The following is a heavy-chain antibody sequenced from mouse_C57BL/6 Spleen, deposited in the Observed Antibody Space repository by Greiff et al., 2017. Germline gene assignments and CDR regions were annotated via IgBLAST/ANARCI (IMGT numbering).Heavy chain of an antibody. V-gene: IGHV1-82*01. CDR3: ARGGYGNYGGYAMDY. J-gene: IGHJ4*01. D-gene: IGHD2-10*02. CDR2: LYPGDGDT. Sequence: QVQLKESGPELVKPGASVKISCKASGYAFSSSWMNWVKQRPGKGLEWIGRLYPGDGDTNYNGKFKGKATLTADKSSSTTYMQLSSLTSEDSAVYFCARGGYGNYGGYAMDYWGQGTSVTVSS. CDR1: GYAFSSSW.